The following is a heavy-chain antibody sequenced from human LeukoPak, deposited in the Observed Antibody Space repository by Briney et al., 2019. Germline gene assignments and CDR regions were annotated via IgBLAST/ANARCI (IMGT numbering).Heavy chain of an antibody. J-gene: IGHJ6*02. CDR2: INSDGSSI. CDR3: AKETATIYFYYYGLDV. CDR1: GFTFSSNW. V-gene: IGHV3-74*01. Sequence: PGGSLRLSCEASGFTFSSNWMHWVRQAPGKGLVWVSRINSDGSSISYADSVKARFTISRDNAKNSLYLQMNSLRTEDTAFYYCAKETATIYFYYYGLDVWGQGTTVTVSS. D-gene: IGHD5-24*01.